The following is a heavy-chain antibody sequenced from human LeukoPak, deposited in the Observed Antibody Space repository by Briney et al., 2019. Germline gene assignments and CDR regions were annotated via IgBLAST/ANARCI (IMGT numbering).Heavy chain of an antibody. D-gene: IGHD2-2*01. Sequence: KAGASLQISGQGAGSLFTSYWSGWGRPLPGKGVEWMGIIYTGGSDTKYSPSCQGQVTISADKSISTAYLQWSSLKASDTAMYYCARRSIVVVPAAKGIYFDYWGQGTLVTVSS. CDR3: ARRSIVVVPAAKGIYFDY. CDR1: GSLFTSYW. CDR2: IYTGGSDT. V-gene: IGHV5-51*01. J-gene: IGHJ4*02.